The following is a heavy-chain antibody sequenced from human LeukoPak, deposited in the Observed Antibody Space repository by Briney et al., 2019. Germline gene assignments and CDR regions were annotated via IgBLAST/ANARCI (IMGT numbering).Heavy chain of an antibody. CDR1: GYTFTGYY. D-gene: IGHD3-22*01. CDR2: INPNSGGT. J-gene: IGHJ4*02. Sequence: GASVKVSCKASGYTFTGYYMHWVRQAPGQGLEWMGWINPNSGGTNYAQKFQGRVTMIRDTSISTAYMELSRLGSDDTAVYYCARVGSDYYDSSGKFDYWGQGTLVTVSS. CDR3: ARVGSDYYDSSGKFDY. V-gene: IGHV1-2*02.